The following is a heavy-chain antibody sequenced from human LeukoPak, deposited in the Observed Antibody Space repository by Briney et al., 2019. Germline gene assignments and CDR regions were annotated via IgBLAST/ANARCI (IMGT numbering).Heavy chain of an antibody. V-gene: IGHV3-23*01. CDR3: ATRYSSFLGTGWFVFDY. Sequence: GRSLRLSCAASGFTFSSHGMHWVRQAPGKGLEWVAAVSESGVTTYYADSVKGRFAISRDNSKNKVYLQMSSLRDDDTAVYYCATRYSSFLGTGWFVFDYWGQGTLVTVSS. CDR1: GFTFSSHG. CDR2: VSESGVTT. D-gene: IGHD6-6*01. J-gene: IGHJ4*02.